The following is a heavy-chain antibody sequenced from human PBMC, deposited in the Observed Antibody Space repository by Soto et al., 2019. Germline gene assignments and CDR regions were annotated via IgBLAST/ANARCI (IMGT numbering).Heavy chain of an antibody. V-gene: IGHV1-18*01. D-gene: IGHD6-19*01. CDR1: GYTFTNFG. CDR2: ISAYNGNT. CDR3: AKDKLAVAVAAPFDY. Sequence: GASVKVSCKASGYTFTNFGISWVRQAPGQGLEWMGWISAYNGNTNYAQNFQGRFTISRDNSKNTLYLQMNSLRAEDTAVYYCAKDKLAVAVAAPFDYWGQGTLVTVSS. J-gene: IGHJ4*02.